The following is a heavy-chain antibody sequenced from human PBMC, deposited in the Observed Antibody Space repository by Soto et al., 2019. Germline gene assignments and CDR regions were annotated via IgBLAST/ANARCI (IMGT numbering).Heavy chain of an antibody. CDR2: INAANGHT. D-gene: IGHD6-19*01. CDR1: GYFFTSYA. J-gene: IGHJ4*02. Sequence: QVKLVQSGPEVKKTGASVKVSCRASGYFFTSYAIHWVRQAPGPRLEWLGWINAANGHTKYSQNFQGRVIITRDTSADTVYMEVGSLKSGDKAVYYCARGSIAVGGRKQLDYWGQGTRVTVFS. CDR3: ARGSIAVGGRKQLDY. V-gene: IGHV1-3*01.